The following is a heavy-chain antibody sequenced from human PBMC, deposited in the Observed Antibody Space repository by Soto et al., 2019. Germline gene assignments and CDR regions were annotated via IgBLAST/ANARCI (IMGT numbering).Heavy chain of an antibody. CDR3: AKETSSSCIDY. Sequence: QGQLVESGGGVVQPGRSLRLSCAASGFTFSNYGMHWVRQAPGKGLEWVAVISYDGSNKYYADSVKGRFTISRDNSKNTLYLQMNSLRAEDTAVYYCAKETSSSCIDYWGQRTLVTVSS. J-gene: IGHJ4*02. D-gene: IGHD6-13*01. CDR1: GFTFSNYG. V-gene: IGHV3-30*18. CDR2: ISYDGSNK.